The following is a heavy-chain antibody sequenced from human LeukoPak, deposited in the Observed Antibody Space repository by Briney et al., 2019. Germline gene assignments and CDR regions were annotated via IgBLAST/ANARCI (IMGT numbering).Heavy chain of an antibody. CDR2: IYHSGST. V-gene: IGHV4-4*02. CDR3: ARLKGSNSITIFGVVKIAWDYFDY. J-gene: IGHJ4*02. D-gene: IGHD3-3*01. Sequence: SGTLSLTCAVSGGSISSSNWWSWVRQPPGKGLEWIGEIYHSGSTNYNPSLKSRVTISVDKSKNQFSLKLSSVTAADTAVYYCARLKGSNSITIFGVVKIAWDYFDYWGQGTLVTVSS. CDR1: GGSISSSNW.